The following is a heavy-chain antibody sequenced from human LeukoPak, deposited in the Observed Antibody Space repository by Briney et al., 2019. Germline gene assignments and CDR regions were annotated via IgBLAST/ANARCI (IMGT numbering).Heavy chain of an antibody. D-gene: IGHD5-18*01. J-gene: IGHJ4*02. Sequence: PGGSLRLSCAASGFTFSTYGMHWVRQAPGKGLEWVAFIRYDGANKYYADSVKGRFTISRDNSKNTLYLQMNTLRAEDTAVYYCARPREVYNYGYYFDYWGQGTLVTVSS. CDR2: IRYDGANK. CDR3: ARPREVYNYGYYFDY. CDR1: GFTFSTYG. V-gene: IGHV3-30*02.